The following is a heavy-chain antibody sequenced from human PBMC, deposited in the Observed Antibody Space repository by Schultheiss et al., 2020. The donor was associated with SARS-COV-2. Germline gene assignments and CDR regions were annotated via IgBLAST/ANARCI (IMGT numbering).Heavy chain of an antibody. CDR2: IYYSGST. CDR1: GGSISSYY. J-gene: IGHJ4*02. Sequence: SETLSLTRTVSGGSISSYYWSWIRQPPGKGLEWIGYIYYSGSTNYNPSLKSRVTMSVDTSKNQFSLKLSSVTAADTAVYYCALGGFWSGYSFFDYWGQGTLVTVSS. V-gene: IGHV4-59*01. D-gene: IGHD3-3*01. CDR3: ALGGFWSGYSFFDY.